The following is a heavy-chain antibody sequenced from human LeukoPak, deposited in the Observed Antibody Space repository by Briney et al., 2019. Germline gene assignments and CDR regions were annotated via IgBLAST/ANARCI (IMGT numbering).Heavy chain of an antibody. D-gene: IGHD6-19*01. V-gene: IGHV3-7*03. J-gene: IGHJ4*02. CDR1: GFTFSNYW. Sequence: GGSLRLSCAASGFTFSNYWMSWARQAPGKGLEWVANIKQDGSEKYYVDSVKGRFTISRDNAKNSLYLQMNSLRAEDTAVYYCAKVGSGWYYFDYWGQGTLVTVSS. CDR3: AKVGSGWYYFDY. CDR2: IKQDGSEK.